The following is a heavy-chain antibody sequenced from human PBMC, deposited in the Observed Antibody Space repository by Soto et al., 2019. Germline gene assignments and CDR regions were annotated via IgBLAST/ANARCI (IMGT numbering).Heavy chain of an antibody. CDR2: IYPTGST. J-gene: IGHJ5*02. Sequence: HVQLQESGPGLVKPSETLSLSCTVSGDSFSNYSCNWVRKSAGKGLEWIGRIYPTGSTTYNTSLKSRLTMSVDTSKNQFSVRLTSMTAADTAGYYCATGLSEGVPGAIDTWCQVTLVTV. D-gene: IGHD2-2*02. CDR3: ATGLSEGVPGAIDT. V-gene: IGHV4-4*07. CDR1: GDSFSNYS.